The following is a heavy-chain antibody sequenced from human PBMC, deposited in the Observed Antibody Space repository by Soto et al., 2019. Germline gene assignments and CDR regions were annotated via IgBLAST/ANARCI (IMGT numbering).Heavy chain of an antibody. CDR1: GYTFTGYY. CDR3: ARDLAVLIPAAPPGIDY. J-gene: IGHJ4*02. V-gene: IGHV1-2*02. D-gene: IGHD2-2*01. Sequence: QVQLVQSGAEVKKPGASVKVSCKASGYTFTGYYMYLGRQAPGQGLEWMGWINPNSGGTNYSQKFQGRVTMTRDTSISTAYMELSRLKSHDTAVYYCARDLAVLIPAAPPGIDYWGQGTLVTVSS. CDR2: INPNSGGT.